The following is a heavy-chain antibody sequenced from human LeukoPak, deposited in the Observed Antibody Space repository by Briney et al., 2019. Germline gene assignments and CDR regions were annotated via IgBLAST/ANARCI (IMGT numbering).Heavy chain of an antibody. Sequence: ASETLSLTCTVSGASISSYYWSWIRQPPGKGLEWIGYIYYSGSTNYNPSLKSRVTISVDTSKNQFSLKLSSVTAADTAVYYCARSDLPYYYDSSGPPAAFDIWGQGTMVTVSS. V-gene: IGHV4-59*08. D-gene: IGHD3-22*01. CDR1: GASISSYY. CDR3: ARSDLPYYYDSSGPPAAFDI. J-gene: IGHJ3*02. CDR2: IYYSGST.